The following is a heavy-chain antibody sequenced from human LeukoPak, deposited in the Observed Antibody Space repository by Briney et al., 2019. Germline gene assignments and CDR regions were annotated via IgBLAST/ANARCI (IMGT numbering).Heavy chain of an antibody. CDR2: IYYSGST. D-gene: IGHD3-10*01. Sequence: SETLSLTGTVSGGSISSYYWSWIRQPPGKGLEWIGYIYYSGSTNYNPSLKSRVTISVDTSKNQFSLKLSSVTAADTAVYYCARDGVRGVISSPYYFDYWGQGTLVTVSS. J-gene: IGHJ4*02. CDR1: GGSISSYY. V-gene: IGHV4-59*01. CDR3: ARDGVRGVISSPYYFDY.